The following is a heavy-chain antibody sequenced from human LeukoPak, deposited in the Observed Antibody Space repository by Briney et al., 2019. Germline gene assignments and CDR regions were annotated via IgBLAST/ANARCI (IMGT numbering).Heavy chain of an antibody. D-gene: IGHD5-12*01. Sequence: GGSLRLSCAASGFTFSSYSMNWVRQAPGKGLEWVSYISSNSSTIYYADSVKGRFTISRDNAKNSPYLQMNSLRDEDTAVYYCARGDIVATLPRGWFDPWGQGTLVTVSS. J-gene: IGHJ5*02. CDR1: GFTFSSYS. CDR2: ISSNSSTI. V-gene: IGHV3-48*02. CDR3: ARGDIVATLPRGWFDP.